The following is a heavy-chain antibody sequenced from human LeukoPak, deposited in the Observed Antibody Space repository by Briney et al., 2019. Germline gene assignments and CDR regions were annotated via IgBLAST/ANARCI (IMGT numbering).Heavy chain of an antibody. V-gene: IGHV3-30*03. D-gene: IGHD2-2*01. CDR3: ARGQVPAATPYYYYYMDV. Sequence: GGSLRLSCAASGFTFSSYGLHWVRQAPGKGLEWVAVISYDGSNKYYADSVKGRFTISRDNSKNTLYLQMNSLRAEDTAVYYCARGQVPAATPYYYYYMDVWGKGTTVTVSS. J-gene: IGHJ6*03. CDR2: ISYDGSNK. CDR1: GFTFSSYG.